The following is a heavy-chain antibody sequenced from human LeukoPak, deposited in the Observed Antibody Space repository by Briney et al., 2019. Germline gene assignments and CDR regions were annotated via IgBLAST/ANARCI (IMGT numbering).Heavy chain of an antibody. CDR3: ARMSWSGRRYYFDY. CDR1: GFTFSSYW. J-gene: IGHJ4*02. CDR2: IKQDGSEK. Sequence: GGSLRLSCAASGFTFSSYWMSWVRQAPGKGLERVTNIKQDGSEKYYVDSVKGRFTISRDNAKNSLYLQMNSLRAEDTAVYYCARMSWSGRRYYFDYWGQGTLVTVSS. D-gene: IGHD3-3*01. V-gene: IGHV3-7*01.